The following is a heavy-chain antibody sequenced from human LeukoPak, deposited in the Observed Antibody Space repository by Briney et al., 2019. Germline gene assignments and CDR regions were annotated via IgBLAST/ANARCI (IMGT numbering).Heavy chain of an antibody. V-gene: IGHV3-74*01. CDR2: INSDGSST. J-gene: IGHJ4*02. Sequence: GGSLRLSCAASGXTFNTYWMHWVRQAPGKGLVWVSRINSDGSSTTYADSVKGRFTISRDNAKNTLYLQMNSLRADDAAVYHCARGLGIATIDYWGQGTLVAVSS. D-gene: IGHD6-13*01. CDR1: GXTFNTYW. CDR3: ARGLGIATIDY.